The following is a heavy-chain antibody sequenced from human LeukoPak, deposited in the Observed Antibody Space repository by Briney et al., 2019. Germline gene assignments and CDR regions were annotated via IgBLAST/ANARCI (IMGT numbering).Heavy chain of an antibody. Sequence: ASVKVSCKASGGTFSSYAISWVRQAPGQGLEWMGGIIPIFGTANYAQKFQGRVTITRNTSISTAYMELSSLRSEDTAVYYCARGRGYSYGRRYMDVWGKGTTVTVSS. V-gene: IGHV1-69*05. J-gene: IGHJ6*03. CDR2: IIPIFGTA. D-gene: IGHD5-18*01. CDR1: GGTFSSYA. CDR3: ARGRGYSYGRRYMDV.